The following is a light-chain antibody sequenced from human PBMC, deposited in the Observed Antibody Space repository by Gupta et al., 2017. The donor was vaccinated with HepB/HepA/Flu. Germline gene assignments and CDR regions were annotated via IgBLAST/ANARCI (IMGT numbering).Light chain of an antibody. V-gene: IGLV1-51*02. J-gene: IGLJ2*01. CDR1: SSNIGNNY. CDR3: GTWDTSLTAGV. Sequence: QSVLTQPPSVSAAPGQKVTISCSGSSSNIGNNYVYWYQQLPGTAPKLLIYESDKRPSGIPDRFSGSKSGTSATLAITGLQTGDEADYYCGTWDTSLTAGVFGGGTKLTVL. CDR2: ESD.